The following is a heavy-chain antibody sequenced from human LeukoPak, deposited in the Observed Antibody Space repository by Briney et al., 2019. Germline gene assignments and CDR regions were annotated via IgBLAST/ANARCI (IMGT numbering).Heavy chain of an antibody. Sequence: SETLSLTCTVSGGSISSYYWSWIRQPPGKGLEWIGYIYYSGSTNYNPSLKSRVTISVDTSKNQFSLKLSSVTAADTAVYYCAREWTGGIDYWGQGTLVTVSS. D-gene: IGHD3/OR15-3a*01. CDR2: IYYSGST. CDR1: GGSISSYY. CDR3: AREWTGGIDY. J-gene: IGHJ4*02. V-gene: IGHV4-59*12.